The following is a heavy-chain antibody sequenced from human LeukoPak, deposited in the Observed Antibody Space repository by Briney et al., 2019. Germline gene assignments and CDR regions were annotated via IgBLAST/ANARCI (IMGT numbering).Heavy chain of an antibody. J-gene: IGHJ5*02. V-gene: IGHV4-34*01. CDR2: INHSGST. Sequence: SETLSLTCAVYGGSFSGYYWSWLRQPPGKGLEWIGEINHSGSTNYNPSLKSRVTISVDTSKNQFSLKLSSVTAADTAVYYCARGGGCDFWSGYYRAWFDPWGQGTLVTVSS. D-gene: IGHD3-3*01. CDR3: ARGGGCDFWSGYYRAWFDP. CDR1: GGSFSGYY.